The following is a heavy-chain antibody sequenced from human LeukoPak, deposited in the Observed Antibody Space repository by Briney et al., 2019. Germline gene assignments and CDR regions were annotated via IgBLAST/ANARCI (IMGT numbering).Heavy chain of an antibody. D-gene: IGHD1-26*01. Sequence: GGSLGPSFAASGFIFRNPGLNGFRQAPGKGLEWVGRIKTKTEDGATDYSAPVKARFTISRDDSKTTLYLQMNGLKTEDTAIYYCTTYVGATAYWGQGTLVTVSS. J-gene: IGHJ4*02. CDR3: TTYVGATAY. V-gene: IGHV3-15*07. CDR1: GFIFRNPG. CDR2: IKTKTEDGAT.